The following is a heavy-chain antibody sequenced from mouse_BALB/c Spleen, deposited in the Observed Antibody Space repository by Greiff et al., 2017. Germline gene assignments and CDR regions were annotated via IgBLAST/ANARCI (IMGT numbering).Heavy chain of an antibody. J-gene: IGHJ2*01. CDR1: GFTFSSYA. Sequence: EVKLMESGGGLVKPGGSLKLSCAASGFTFSSYAMSWVRQTPEKRLEWVATISSGGSYTYYPDSVKGRFTISRDNAKNTLYLQMSSLRSEDTAMYYCARRGDGYYFDYWGQGTTLTVSS. D-gene: IGHD2-3*01. CDR3: ARRGDGYYFDY. V-gene: IGHV5-9-3*01. CDR2: ISSGGSYT.